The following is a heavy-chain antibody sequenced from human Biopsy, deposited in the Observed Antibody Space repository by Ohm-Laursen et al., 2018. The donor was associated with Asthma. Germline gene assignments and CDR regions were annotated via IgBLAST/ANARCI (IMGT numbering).Heavy chain of an antibody. CDR3: ARTHERWTSTQDDALDI. CDR2: ISYDGGNK. D-gene: IGHD1-1*01. CDR1: GFTFSIYD. J-gene: IGHJ3*02. Sequence: SSLRLSCAASGFTFSIYDIHWVRQAPGKGLEWVAVISYDGGNKFYGDSVKGRFTLSRDNSRNTLYLQMNSLRVEDTAIYYCARTHERWTSTQDDALDIWGQGTMVIVSS. V-gene: IGHV3-30*03.